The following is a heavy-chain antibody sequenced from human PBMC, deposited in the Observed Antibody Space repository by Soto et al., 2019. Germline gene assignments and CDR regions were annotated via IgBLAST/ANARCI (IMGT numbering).Heavy chain of an antibody. D-gene: IGHD6-13*01. J-gene: IGHJ4*02. CDR1: GFSLSTTGVG. CDR3: ADRGGAAVGLYYVDS. CDR2: IYWHDDK. Sequence: ERKLVNTTQTLTLTCTFSGFSLSTTGVGVSWIRQPPGKALEWLALIYWHDDKRYSPSLKSRLTITKDTSKNQVVLTMTNMDPVETATFYCADRGGAAVGLYYVDSWVQGAMVTVSS. V-gene: IGHV2-5*01.